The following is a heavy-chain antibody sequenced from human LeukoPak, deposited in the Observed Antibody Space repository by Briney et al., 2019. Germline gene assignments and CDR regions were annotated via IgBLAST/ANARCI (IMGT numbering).Heavy chain of an antibody. V-gene: IGHV3-30*18. D-gene: IGHD3-22*01. CDR3: AKGTHYYDSSGYWGAFDI. CDR2: ISYDGGNK. Sequence: GGSLRLSCAASGLTFNTYGMNWVRQAPGKGLEWVVVISYDGGNKYYADSVKGRFAISRDNSKNTLYLQMNSLRAEDTAVYYCAKGTHYYDSSGYWGAFDIWGQGTMVTVSS. J-gene: IGHJ3*02. CDR1: GLTFNTYG.